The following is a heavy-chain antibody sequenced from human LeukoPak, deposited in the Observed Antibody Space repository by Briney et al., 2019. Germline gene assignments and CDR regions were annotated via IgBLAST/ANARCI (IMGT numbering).Heavy chain of an antibody. CDR1: GGSISNYY. V-gene: IGHV4-59*08. Sequence: TSETLSLTCTVFGGSISNYYWSWIRQPPGKGLEWIGYIYFSGTTNYNPSLKSRVTISVDTSKNQFSLRLSSVTAADTAVYYCARHGPLYDIWSAQFYFDYWGQGTLVTVSS. J-gene: IGHJ4*02. CDR3: ARHGPLYDIWSAQFYFDY. D-gene: IGHD3-3*01. CDR2: IYFSGTT.